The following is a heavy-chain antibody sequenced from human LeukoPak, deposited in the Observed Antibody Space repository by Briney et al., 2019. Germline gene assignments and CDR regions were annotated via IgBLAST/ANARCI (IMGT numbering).Heavy chain of an antibody. D-gene: IGHD6-13*01. Sequence: AASVKVSCKASGGTFSSYAISWVRQAPGQGLEWMGGIIPIFGTANYAQKFQGRVTITTDESTSTAYMELSSLRSEDTAVYYCARGGQQLVRLWYFDLWGRGTLVTVSS. V-gene: IGHV1-69*05. CDR3: ARGGQQLVRLWYFDL. CDR1: GGTFSSYA. CDR2: IIPIFGTA. J-gene: IGHJ2*01.